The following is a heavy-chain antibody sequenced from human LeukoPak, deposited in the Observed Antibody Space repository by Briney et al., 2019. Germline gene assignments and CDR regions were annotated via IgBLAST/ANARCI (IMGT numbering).Heavy chain of an antibody. CDR3: ARDTGRAGYTYDY. J-gene: IGHJ4*02. CDR2: IDTTTNYI. V-gene: IGHV3-21*01. CDR1: GFTFSTYS. Sequence: PGGSLRLSCAASGFTFSTYSMNWVRQAPGKGLEWVSFIDTTTNYIYYVASVKGRFTISRDNAKNSLYLQMNGLRAEDTAVYYCARDTGRAGYTYDYWGQGNLVSVSS. D-gene: IGHD5-24*01.